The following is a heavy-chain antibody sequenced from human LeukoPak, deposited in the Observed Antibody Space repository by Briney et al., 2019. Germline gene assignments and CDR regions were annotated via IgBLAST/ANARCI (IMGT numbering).Heavy chain of an antibody. J-gene: IGHJ5*02. CDR3: ARDHYGLTSYPNP. D-gene: IGHD3-10*01. CDR1: GFTVSSNY. V-gene: IGHV3-66*01. Sequence: GRSLRLSCAASGFTVSSNYMSWVRQAPGKGLEWVSVIFSDGNTFYADSVKGRFTISRDNSKNTLYLQMNSLRAEDTAVYYCARDHYGLTSYPNPWGQGTLVTVSS. CDR2: IFSDGNT.